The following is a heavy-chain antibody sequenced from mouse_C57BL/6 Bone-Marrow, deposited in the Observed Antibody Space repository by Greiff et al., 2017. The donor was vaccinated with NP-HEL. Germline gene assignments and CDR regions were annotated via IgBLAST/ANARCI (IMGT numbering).Heavy chain of an antibody. Sequence: EVQVVESGGGLVRPGGSLSLSCAASGFTFTDYYMSWVRQPPGKALEWLGFIRNKANGYTTEYSASVKGRFTISRDNSQSILYLQMNALRAEDSATYYCARYDLGPYAMDYWGQGTSVTVSS. D-gene: IGHD4-1*01. J-gene: IGHJ4*01. CDR2: IRNKANGYTT. CDR3: ARYDLGPYAMDY. V-gene: IGHV7-3*01. CDR1: GFTFTDYY.